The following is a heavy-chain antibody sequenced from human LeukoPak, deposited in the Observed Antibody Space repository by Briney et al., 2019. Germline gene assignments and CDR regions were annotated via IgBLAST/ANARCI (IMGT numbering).Heavy chain of an antibody. J-gene: IGHJ3*02. CDR2: AYYRSKWYR. Sequence: LSHTLSLTCAISGDSVSANSATWNWIRQSPPRGLEGLGRAYYRSKWYRDYAVSVKIRITINPDSSKNQFSLHLNSVTPEDTALYYCTRDSDAFDIWGQGTMVTVSS. CDR3: TRDSDAFDI. V-gene: IGHV6-1*01. CDR1: GDSVSANSAT.